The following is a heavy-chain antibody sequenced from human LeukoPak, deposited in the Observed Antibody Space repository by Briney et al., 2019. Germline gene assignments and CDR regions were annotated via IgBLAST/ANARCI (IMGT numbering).Heavy chain of an antibody. Sequence: GASVKVSCKASGYTFTSYDINWVRQATGQGLEWMGWMNPTSGNTGYAQKFQGRVTITRNTSISTAYMELSSLRSEDTAVYYCARGKGIVATIPYYYYYYMDVWGKGTTVTVSS. CDR3: ARGKGIVATIPYYYYYYMDV. J-gene: IGHJ6*03. CDR2: MNPTSGNT. V-gene: IGHV1-8*03. CDR1: GYTFTSYD. D-gene: IGHD5-12*01.